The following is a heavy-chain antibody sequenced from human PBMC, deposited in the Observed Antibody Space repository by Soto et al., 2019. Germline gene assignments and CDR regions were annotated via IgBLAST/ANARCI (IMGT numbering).Heavy chain of an antibody. CDR2: INPISGFT. CDR1: GFTFNTYY. Sequence: QVQLVQSGAEVKKPGASVRLSCKASGFTFNTYYLHWVRQSPGEGLQWLGVINPISGFTSYPQKFQGKVTMTADKSTPKVYLELSVPKAKATAVYFCERDWPTTYCGADYPLAYYYNDIDVWGQGTPVTVSS. D-gene: IGHD3-10*01. V-gene: IGHV1-46*02. CDR3: ERDWPTTYCGADYPLAYYYNDIDV. J-gene: IGHJ6*03.